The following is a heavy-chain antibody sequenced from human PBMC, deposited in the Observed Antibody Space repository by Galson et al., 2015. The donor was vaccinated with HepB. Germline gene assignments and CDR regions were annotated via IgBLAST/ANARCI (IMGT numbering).Heavy chain of an antibody. CDR1: GYTFTGYY. CDR2: INPNSGGT. CDR3: ARDRNPRNYYDSSGPGGEVYYYYYMDV. D-gene: IGHD3-22*01. V-gene: IGHV1-2*02. J-gene: IGHJ6*03. Sequence: SVKVSCKASGYTFTGYYMHWVRQAPGQGLEWMGWINPNSGGTNYAQKFQGRVTMTRDTSISTAYMELSRLRSDDTAVYYCARDRNPRNYYDSSGPGGEVYYYYYMDVWGKGTTVTVSS.